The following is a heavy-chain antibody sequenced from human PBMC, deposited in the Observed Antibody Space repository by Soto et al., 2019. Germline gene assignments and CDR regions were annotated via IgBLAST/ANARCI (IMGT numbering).Heavy chain of an antibody. CDR2: MNNDGSYI. CDR3: VRGGYMQACDI. Sequence: EVQLVESGGGLVQPGGSLRLSCAASGFTFSSYWMYWVRQAPGKGLEWVSHMNNDGSYIIYAEYVKERFPLSRDNAKNTLYLQTNSLRAEDTAVYYCVRGGYMQACDICGQGTMVTVSS. J-gene: IGHJ3*02. D-gene: IGHD6-13*01. V-gene: IGHV3-74*01. CDR1: GFTFSSYW.